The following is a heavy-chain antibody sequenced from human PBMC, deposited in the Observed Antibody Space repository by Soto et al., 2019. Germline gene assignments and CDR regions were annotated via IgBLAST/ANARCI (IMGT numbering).Heavy chain of an antibody. CDR3: ARHPPVEIVPDFDP. J-gene: IGHJ5*02. V-gene: IGHV4-39*01. Sequence: SETLSLTCTVSGGSISSSSYYWGWIRQPPGKGLEWIGSIYYSGSTYYNPSLKSRVTISVDTSKNQFSLKLSSVTAADTAVYYCARHPPVEIVPDFDPWGQGTLVTVSS. CDR2: IYYSGST. D-gene: IGHD2-2*01. CDR1: GGSISSSSYY.